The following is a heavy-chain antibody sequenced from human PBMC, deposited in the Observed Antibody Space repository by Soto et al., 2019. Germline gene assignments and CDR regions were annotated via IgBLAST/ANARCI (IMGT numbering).Heavy chain of an antibody. Sequence: ASVKVSCKASGYTFTSYGISWVRQAPGQGLEWMGWVSAYNGNTNYAQKLQGRVTMTTDTSTSTAYMELRSLRSDDTAVYYCARDGIVLRYFDWLYTDNWFDPWGQGTLVTVSS. CDR1: GYTFTSYG. CDR2: VSAYNGNT. CDR3: ARDGIVLRYFDWLYTDNWFDP. D-gene: IGHD3-9*01. V-gene: IGHV1-18*01. J-gene: IGHJ5*02.